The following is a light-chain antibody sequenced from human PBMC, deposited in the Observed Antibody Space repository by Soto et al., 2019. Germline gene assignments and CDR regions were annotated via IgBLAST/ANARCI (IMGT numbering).Light chain of an antibody. V-gene: IGKV1-39*01. Sequence: DIQMTQSPSSLSASLGDRVTITCRASQNIDSYLDWYQQRPGKAPKLLIYAASRLQSGVPSGFSGSGSRTDFTLTISSLQPEDFANYYCQQSYTTPYTFGQGTKLEI. CDR3: QQSYTTPYT. J-gene: IGKJ2*01. CDR2: AAS. CDR1: QNIDSY.